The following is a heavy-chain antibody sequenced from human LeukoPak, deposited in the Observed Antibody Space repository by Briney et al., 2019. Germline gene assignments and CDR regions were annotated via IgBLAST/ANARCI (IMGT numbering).Heavy chain of an antibody. V-gene: IGHV3-33*01. CDR3: ARDLEDSSPFGAFDM. CDR1: GFTFSNYG. Sequence: SGGSLRLSCAASGFTFSNYGMHWVRQVPGKGLEWVAAIWFDGIRKYYADSVKGRLTISRDNSKNMLYLQMNSLRAEDTAVYYCARDLEDSSPFGAFDMWGQVTMVTVSS. J-gene: IGHJ3*02. CDR2: IWFDGIRK. D-gene: IGHD3-22*01.